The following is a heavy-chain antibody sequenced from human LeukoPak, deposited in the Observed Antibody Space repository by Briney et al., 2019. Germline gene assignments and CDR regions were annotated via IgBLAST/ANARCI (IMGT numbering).Heavy chain of an antibody. J-gene: IGHJ6*04. D-gene: IGHD2-15*01. CDR2: ISSSGSTI. Sequence: GGSLRLSCAASGFTFSSYEMNWVRQAPGKGLEWVSYISSSGSTIYYADSVKGRFTISRDNAKTSLYLQMNSLRAEDTAVYYCARAVVVVVPYYYYGKDVWGKGTTVTVSS. CDR1: GFTFSSYE. V-gene: IGHV3-48*03. CDR3: ARAVVVVVPYYYYGKDV.